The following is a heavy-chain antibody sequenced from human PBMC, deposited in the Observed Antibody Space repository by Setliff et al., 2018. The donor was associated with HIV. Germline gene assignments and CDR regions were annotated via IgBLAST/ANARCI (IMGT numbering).Heavy chain of an antibody. J-gene: IGHJ4*02. Sequence: GASVKVSCKASGNTFTSCFLHWVRQAPGQGLEYMGIINPSDGSADYVEKFQDRVTITRDTSTSTVYMEMSSLRSEDTAIYYCAKEYHTAATGTRVANYFDYWGQGTLVTVSS. CDR1: GNTFTSCF. D-gene: IGHD6-13*01. CDR3: AKEYHTAATGTRVANYFDY. CDR2: INPSDGSA. V-gene: IGHV1-46*01.